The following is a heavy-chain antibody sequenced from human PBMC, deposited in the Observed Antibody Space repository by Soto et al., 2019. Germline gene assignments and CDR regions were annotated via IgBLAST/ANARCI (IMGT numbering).Heavy chain of an antibody. V-gene: IGHV3-33*01. D-gene: IGHD6-13*01. CDR3: ARGLGIAANWFDP. CDR1: GFTFSSYG. J-gene: IGHJ5*02. Sequence: QVQLEESGGGVVQPGRSLRLSCAASGFTFSSYGMHWVRQAPGKGLEWVAVIWYDGSNKYYADSVKGRFTISRDNSKNTLYLQMNSLRAEDTAVYYCARGLGIAANWFDPWGQGTLVTVSS. CDR2: IWYDGSNK.